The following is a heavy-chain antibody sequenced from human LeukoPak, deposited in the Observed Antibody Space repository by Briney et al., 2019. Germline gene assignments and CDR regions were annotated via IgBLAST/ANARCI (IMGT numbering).Heavy chain of an antibody. J-gene: IGHJ5*02. CDR3: AKGIDYGDYNWFDP. CDR2: ISYDGNNE. D-gene: IGHD4-17*01. CDR1: GLTFSSFA. V-gene: IGHV3-30*18. Sequence: GGSLRLSCAASGLTFSSFAMHWVRQAPGKGLEWVAVISYDGNNEYYADSVKGRFTISRDNSKNTLYLQMNSLRAEDTAVYYCAKGIDYGDYNWFDPWGQGTLVTVSS.